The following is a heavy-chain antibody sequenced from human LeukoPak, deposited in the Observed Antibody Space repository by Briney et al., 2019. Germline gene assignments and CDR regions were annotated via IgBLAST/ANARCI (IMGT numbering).Heavy chain of an antibody. CDR3: ARGSRGNYYCNYMDV. Sequence: SETLSLTCTVSGGSVSSSDYYWGWIRQPPGKGLEWIGSIYYSGDTYYNPSLKSRVTISVDTSKSQFSLNLNSVTAADTAVYYCARGSRGNYYCNYMDVWGKGTTVTVSS. CDR2: IYYSGDT. V-gene: IGHV4-39*01. CDR1: GGSVSSSDYY. J-gene: IGHJ6*03. D-gene: IGHD3-10*01.